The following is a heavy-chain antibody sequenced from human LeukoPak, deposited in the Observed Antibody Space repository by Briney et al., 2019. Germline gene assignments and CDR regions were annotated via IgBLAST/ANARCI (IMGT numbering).Heavy chain of an antibody. CDR2: IWYDGSNK. CDR3: ARDRCGGGSCHYYFDY. Sequence: PGGSLRLSCAASGFTFSSYGMHWVRQAPGKGVEWVAVIWYDGSNKYYADSVKGRFTISRDNSKNTLYLQMNSMRADDTAVYFCARDRCGGGSCHYYFDYWGQGTLVIVSS. CDR1: GFTFSSYG. J-gene: IGHJ4*02. D-gene: IGHD2-15*01. V-gene: IGHV3-33*01.